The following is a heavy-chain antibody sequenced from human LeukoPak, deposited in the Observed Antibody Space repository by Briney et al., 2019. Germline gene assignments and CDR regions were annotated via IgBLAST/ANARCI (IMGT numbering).Heavy chain of an antibody. D-gene: IGHD2-15*01. CDR1: GFTFSDYY. Sequence: GGSLRLSCAASGFTFSDYYMSWIRQAPGKGLEWVSYISSSGSTIYYADSVKGRFTISRDNAKNSLNLQMNSLRAEDTAVYYCARRAGSYSHSYDYWGQGTLVTVSS. CDR2: ISSSGSTI. J-gene: IGHJ4*02. V-gene: IGHV3-11*01. CDR3: ARRAGSYSHSYDY.